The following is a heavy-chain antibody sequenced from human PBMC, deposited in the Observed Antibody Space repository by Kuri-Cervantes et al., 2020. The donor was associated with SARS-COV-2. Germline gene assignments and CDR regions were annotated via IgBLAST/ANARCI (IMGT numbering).Heavy chain of an antibody. J-gene: IGHJ4*02. Sequence: ASVKVSCKASGYTFTGYYMHWVRQAPGQGLEWMGWISAYNGNTNYAQKLQGRVTMTTDTSTSTAYMELRSLRSDDTAVYYCARGFRRGVSDYWGQGTLVTVSS. CDR1: GYTFTGYY. D-gene: IGHD3-10*01. CDR2: ISAYNGNT. CDR3: ARGFRRGVSDY. V-gene: IGHV1-18*04.